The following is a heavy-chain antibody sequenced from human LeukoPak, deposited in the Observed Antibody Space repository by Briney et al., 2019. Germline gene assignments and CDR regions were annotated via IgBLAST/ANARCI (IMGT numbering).Heavy chain of an antibody. CDR2: IYYSGST. J-gene: IGHJ6*02. V-gene: IGHV4-31*03. Sequence: SQTLPLTCTVSGGSISSGDYYWSWIRQHPGKGLEWIGYIYYSGSTYYNPSLKSRVTISVDTSKNQFSLKLSSVTAADTAVYFCARERKESTRGGMDVWGQGTTVTVSS. CDR1: GGSISSGDYY. CDR3: ARERKESTRGGMDV.